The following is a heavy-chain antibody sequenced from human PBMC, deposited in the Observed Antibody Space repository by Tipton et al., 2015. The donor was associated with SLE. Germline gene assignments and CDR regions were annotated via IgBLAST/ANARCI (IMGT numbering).Heavy chain of an antibody. CDR2: IDYSGSV. V-gene: IGHV4-59*01. CDR1: GASISDYY. CDR3: ARVGFYGSGRTWDMDV. Sequence: GSLRLSWTVSGASISDYYWAWNRQSPAKGLEWIGYIDYSGSVNYDPSLKSRVTITLDRSKNEFSLTLCSVTAADTAVYYCARVGFYGSGRTWDMDVWGNGTTVTVSS. J-gene: IGHJ6*03. D-gene: IGHD3-10*01.